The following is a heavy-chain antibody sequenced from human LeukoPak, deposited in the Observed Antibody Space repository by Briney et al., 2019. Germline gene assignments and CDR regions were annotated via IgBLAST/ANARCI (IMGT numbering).Heavy chain of an antibody. D-gene: IGHD6-13*01. Sequence: PSETLSLTCAVYGGSFSGYYWSWIRQPPGKGLEWIGEINHSGSTNYNPSLKSPVTISVDTSKNQFSLKLSSVTAADTAVYYCARGPRTYSSGWYYPLGYYYYMDVWGKGTTVTVSS. V-gene: IGHV4-34*01. CDR2: INHSGST. CDR1: GGSFSGYY. J-gene: IGHJ6*03. CDR3: ARGPRTYSSGWYYPLGYYYYMDV.